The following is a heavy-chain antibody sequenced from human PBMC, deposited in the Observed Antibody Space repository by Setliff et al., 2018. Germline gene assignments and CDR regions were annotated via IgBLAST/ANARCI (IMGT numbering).Heavy chain of an antibody. J-gene: IGHJ4*02. V-gene: IGHV2-5*02. CDR3: AHVLRLFDILTGPDY. CDR1: GFSLSTSGVG. Sequence: SGPTLVNPTQTLTLTCTFSGFSLSTSGVGVGWIRQPPGKALEWLALIYWDDDRRYSPSLKSRLAITKDTSKNQVVLTMTNMDPVDTATYYCAHVLRLFDILTGPDYWGQGTLVTVSS. D-gene: IGHD3-9*01. CDR2: IYWDDDR.